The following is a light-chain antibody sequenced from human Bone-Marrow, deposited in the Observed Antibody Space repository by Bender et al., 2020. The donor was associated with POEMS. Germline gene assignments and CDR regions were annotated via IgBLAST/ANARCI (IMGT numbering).Light chain of an antibody. CDR1: SSDVGKYNL. CDR3: CSYADNSVWV. CDR2: AVI. J-gene: IGLJ3*02. Sequence: QSALTQPASVSGSPGQSITIPCTGTSSDVGKYNLVSWFQQHPGDGPKLMIYAVINRPSGVSNRFSGSKSDNTASLTISGLQAEDEADFYCCSYADNSVWVFGGGTKLTVL. V-gene: IGLV2-23*02.